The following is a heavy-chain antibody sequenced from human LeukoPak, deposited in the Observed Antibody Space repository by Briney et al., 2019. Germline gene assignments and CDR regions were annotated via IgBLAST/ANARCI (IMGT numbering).Heavy chain of an antibody. V-gene: IGHV3-23*01. J-gene: IGHJ4*02. Sequence: TGGSLRLSCAASGFTFSSYAMSWVRQAPGKGLEWVSAISGSGGSTYYADSVKGRFTISRDKSKSTLYVQMNSLRAEDTAVYYCAKGGSLDYFDYWGQGTLVTVSS. D-gene: IGHD3-10*01. CDR3: AKGGSLDYFDY. CDR1: GFTFSSYA. CDR2: ISGSGGST.